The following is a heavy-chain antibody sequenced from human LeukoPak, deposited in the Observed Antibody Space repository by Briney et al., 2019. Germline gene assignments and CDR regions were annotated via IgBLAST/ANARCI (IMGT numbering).Heavy chain of an antibody. V-gene: IGHV4-4*07. CDR2: IYTSGST. J-gene: IGHJ4*02. D-gene: IGHD2-15*01. CDR1: GGSISSYY. Sequence: SETLSLTCTVSGGSISSYYWSWIRQPAGKGLEWIGRIYTSGSTNYNPSLKSRVTMSADTSKNQFSLKLSSVTAADTAVYYCARDLPPVGIFDYWGQGTLVTVSS. CDR3: ARDLPPVGIFDY.